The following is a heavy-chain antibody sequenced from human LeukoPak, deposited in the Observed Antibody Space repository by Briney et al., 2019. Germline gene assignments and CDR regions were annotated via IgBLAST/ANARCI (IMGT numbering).Heavy chain of an antibody. CDR3: SRGSGWLSVY. Sequence: GGSLRLSCAASGFTFGDYLMSWFRRAPGKGLEWIGFISGGTTEYAASVKGRFTISRDDSTSIAYLQMNSLTTEDTAVYYCSRGSGWLSVYWGQGTLVTVSS. D-gene: IGHD6-19*01. V-gene: IGHV3-49*03. CDR2: ISGGTT. J-gene: IGHJ4*02. CDR1: GFTFGDYL.